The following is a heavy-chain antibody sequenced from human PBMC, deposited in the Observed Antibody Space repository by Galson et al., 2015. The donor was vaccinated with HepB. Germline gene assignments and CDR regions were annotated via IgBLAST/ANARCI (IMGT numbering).Heavy chain of an antibody. V-gene: IGHV4-30-4*07. CDR2: VYHNGDA. J-gene: IGHJ4*02. CDR1: GDSTRSSDTS. D-gene: IGHD3-22*01. Sequence: TLSLTCSVSGDSTRSSDTSWSWIRQPPGKGLEWIGYVYHNGDAYYNPSLKSRVAILVDTSRNDFSLKLNSVTAADTAVYFCARVAYDSSSYSDYFFDYWGQGTLVTVSS. CDR3: ARVAYDSSSYSDYFFDY.